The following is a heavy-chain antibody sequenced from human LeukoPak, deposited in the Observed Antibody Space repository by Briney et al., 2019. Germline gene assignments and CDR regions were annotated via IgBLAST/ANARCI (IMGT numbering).Heavy chain of an antibody. D-gene: IGHD2-2*01. CDR1: GGSFSGYY. CDR2: INHSGST. J-gene: IGHJ5*02. CDR3: ARGKAGYCSSTSCYLKWFDP. Sequence: SETLSLTCAVYGGSFSGYYWSWLRHPPGKGLEWIGEINHSGSTNYNPSLKSRVTISVDTSKNQFSLKLSSVTAADTAVYYCARGKAGYCSSTSCYLKWFDPWGQGTLVTVSS. V-gene: IGHV4-34*01.